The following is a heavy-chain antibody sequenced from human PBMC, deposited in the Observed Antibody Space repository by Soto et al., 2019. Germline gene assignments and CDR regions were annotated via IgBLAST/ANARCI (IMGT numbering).Heavy chain of an antibody. V-gene: IGHV3-30-3*01. CDR1: GFTFSSYA. Sequence: RLSCAASGFTFSSYAMHWVRQAPGKGLEWVAVISYDGSNKYYADSVKGRFTISRDNSKNTLYLQMNSLRAEDTAVYYCARLYDFWSGYYLRTYYYGMDVWGQGTTVTVSS. D-gene: IGHD3-3*01. CDR2: ISYDGSNK. J-gene: IGHJ6*02. CDR3: ARLYDFWSGYYLRTYYYGMDV.